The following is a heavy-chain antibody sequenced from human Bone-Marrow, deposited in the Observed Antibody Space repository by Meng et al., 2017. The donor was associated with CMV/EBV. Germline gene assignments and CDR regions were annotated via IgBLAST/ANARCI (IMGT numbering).Heavy chain of an antibody. J-gene: IGHJ4*02. CDR2: IKSGGGTT. Sequence: GGSLRLSCAASGFTFANAWMSWVRQAPGKGLEWVARIKSGGGTTEYAAPVRGRFSISRDDSYNTLYLQMNSLKTEDTAIYYCATDRPEVLAQIDFWGQGTRVTVSS. D-gene: IGHD3-3*02. V-gene: IGHV3-15*01. CDR3: ATDRPEVLAQIDF. CDR1: GFTFANAW.